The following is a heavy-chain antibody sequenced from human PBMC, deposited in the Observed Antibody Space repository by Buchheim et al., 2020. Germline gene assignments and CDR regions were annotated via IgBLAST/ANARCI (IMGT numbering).Heavy chain of an antibody. J-gene: IGHJ4*02. CDR1: GFTFSTYS. V-gene: IGHV3-48*02. CDR3: ARGHSFDRSGYWGFDY. Sequence: EVQLVESGGGWVQPGGSLRLSCAASGFTFSTYSMNWVRQAPGKGLEWISYSSSTSSRIYYADSVKGRFTISRDNAENSLYLQMSGLRDEDTAVYYCARGHSFDRSGYWGFDYWGQGTL. CDR2: SSSTSSRI. D-gene: IGHD3-22*01.